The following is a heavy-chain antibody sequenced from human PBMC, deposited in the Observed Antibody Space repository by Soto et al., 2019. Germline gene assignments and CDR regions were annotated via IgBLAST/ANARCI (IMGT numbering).Heavy chain of an antibody. CDR2: ISSSGSTM. V-gene: IGHV3-48*03. CDR3: ATDRRWELL. J-gene: IGHJ4*02. D-gene: IGHD1-26*01. Sequence: EVQLVESGGGLVQPGGSLRLSCAASGFTFSSYEMIWVRQAPGQGLEWVSYISSSGSTMYYADSVKGRFTISRDNAKNSLFLQMNSLKAEDTSVYYCATDRRWELLWGQGTLVTVSS. CDR1: GFTFSSYE.